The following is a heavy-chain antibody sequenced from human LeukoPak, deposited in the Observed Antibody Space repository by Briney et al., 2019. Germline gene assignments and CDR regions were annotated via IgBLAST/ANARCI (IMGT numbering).Heavy chain of an antibody. CDR1: GGSMSGYY. CDR3: ARRSKLGYYFDS. CDR2: IFSSGSS. Sequence: SETLSLTCTVSGGSMSGYYWSWIRQPPGKGLEWIGYIFSSGSSNFNPSLKSRVTISVDTSRNQFYLRLSSVTAADTAVYSCARRSKLGYYFDSWGQGILVTVSS. V-gene: IGHV4-59*08. J-gene: IGHJ4*02. D-gene: IGHD3-16*01.